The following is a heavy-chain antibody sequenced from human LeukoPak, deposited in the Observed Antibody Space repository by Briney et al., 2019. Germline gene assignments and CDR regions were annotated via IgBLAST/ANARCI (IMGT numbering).Heavy chain of an antibody. V-gene: IGHV1-18*01. CDR1: GYTFTSYG. J-gene: IGHJ4*02. Sequence: GASVKVSCKASGYTFTSYGISWVRQAPGQGLEWMGWISPYNGNTNYAQKLQGRVTMTTDTSTSTAYMELRSLRSDDTAVFYCARDVGLFSSSSPPFEYWGQGTLVTVTS. D-gene: IGHD6-6*01. CDR3: ARDVGLFSSSSPPFEY. CDR2: ISPYNGNT.